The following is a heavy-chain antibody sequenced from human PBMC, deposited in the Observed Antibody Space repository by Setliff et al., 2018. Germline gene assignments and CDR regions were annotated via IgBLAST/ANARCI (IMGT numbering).Heavy chain of an antibody. CDR3: VRVGREYGDSGGHEAFRN. Sequence: KPSETLSLTCNVYGASVINYYWNWIRQSAGEGLEWLGRIYSDGRSSYNPSLKSRISMSLDASKNEIFLKMSSLTAADTARYYCVRVGREYGDSGGHEAFRNWGQGKMVTVSS. CDR2: IYSDGRS. CDR1: GASVINYY. D-gene: IGHD4-17*01. V-gene: IGHV4-4*07. J-gene: IGHJ1*01.